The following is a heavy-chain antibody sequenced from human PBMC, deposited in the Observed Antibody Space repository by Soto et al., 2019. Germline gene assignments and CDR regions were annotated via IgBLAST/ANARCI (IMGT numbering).Heavy chain of an antibody. CDR3: AREVRPGVRFLEWLPGFLY. D-gene: IGHD3-3*01. Sequence: ASVKVSCKASGYTFTSYAMHWVRQAPGQRLEWMGWINAGNGNTKYSQKFQGRVTITRDTSASTAYMELSSPRSEDTAVYYCAREVRPGVRFLEWLPGFLYWGQGTLVTVSS. V-gene: IGHV1-3*01. CDR2: INAGNGNT. J-gene: IGHJ4*02. CDR1: GYTFTSYA.